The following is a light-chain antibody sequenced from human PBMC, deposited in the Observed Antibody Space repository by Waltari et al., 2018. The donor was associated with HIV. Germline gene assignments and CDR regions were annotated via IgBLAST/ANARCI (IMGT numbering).Light chain of an antibody. J-gene: IGKJ1*01. Sequence: DIQMTQSPSSVSASVGDRVTITCRASQGINRWLAWYQQKAGKPPKLLIHAASNLYSRVASRFRGSGSGTDFTLTIGSLQPEDFATYYCQQLDSFPRTFGPGTKVEI. V-gene: IGKV1-12*01. CDR1: QGINRW. CDR3: QQLDSFPRT. CDR2: AAS.